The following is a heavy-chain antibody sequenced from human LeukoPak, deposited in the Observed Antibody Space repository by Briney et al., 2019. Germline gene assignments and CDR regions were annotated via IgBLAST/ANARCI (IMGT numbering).Heavy chain of an antibody. CDR3: TERYYAPFDC. CDR1: GASINSYR. CDR2: ISYGGKT. D-gene: IGHD2-2*01. J-gene: IGHJ4*02. Sequence: PSETLSLTCNVSGASINSYRWNWIRQPPGKGLEWIGYISYGGKTNYNPSLKSRPTLSVDTSRNQFSLSLNSVTAADTARYYCTERYYAPFDCWGQGTLVTVTS. V-gene: IGHV4-59*01.